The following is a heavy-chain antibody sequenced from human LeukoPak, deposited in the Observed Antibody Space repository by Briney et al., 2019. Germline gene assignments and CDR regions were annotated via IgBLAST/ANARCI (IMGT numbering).Heavy chain of an antibody. J-gene: IGHJ4*02. D-gene: IGHD6-19*01. V-gene: IGHV4-59*08. CDR1: GVSISKYY. Sequence: PSETLSLTCTVSGVSISKYYWSWIRQPPGKGLEWIGYVYYSGSSNYSPSLKSRVTMSVDTSKNLFSLKLSSVTAADTAVYYCARASGAVAGTGEIDYWGQGTLVTVSS. CDR3: ARASGAVAGTGEIDY. CDR2: VYYSGSS.